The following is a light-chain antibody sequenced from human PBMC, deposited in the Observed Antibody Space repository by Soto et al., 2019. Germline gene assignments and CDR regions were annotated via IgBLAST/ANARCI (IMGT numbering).Light chain of an antibody. Sequence: QSALTQPASVSGYPGQSITMSCTGTSSDVGGYNYVSWYQQHPGKAPKLMLYEVNTSPSGVSNRFSGSTSGNTASLTISGLHAQDEADYYCSSYTSSSTLVFGTGTKLTV. V-gene: IGLV2-14*01. CDR3: SSYTSSSTLV. J-gene: IGLJ1*01. CDR2: EVN. CDR1: SSDVGGYNY.